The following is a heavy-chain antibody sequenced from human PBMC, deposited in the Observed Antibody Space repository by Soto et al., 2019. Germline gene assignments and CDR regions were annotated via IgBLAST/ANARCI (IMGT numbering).Heavy chain of an antibody. CDR1: GFTFSSYA. J-gene: IGHJ4*02. CDR3: AKGGSSYYFDY. D-gene: IGHD2-15*01. Sequence: EVQLLESGGGLVQPGGSLRLSCAASGFTFSSYAMSWVRQAPGKGLEWVSVISSSGGSTYYADSVKGRFTISRDNSKNTLYLQMNSLRAEDTPVYYCAKGGSSYYFDYWGQGTLVTVSS. CDR2: ISSSGGST. V-gene: IGHV3-23*01.